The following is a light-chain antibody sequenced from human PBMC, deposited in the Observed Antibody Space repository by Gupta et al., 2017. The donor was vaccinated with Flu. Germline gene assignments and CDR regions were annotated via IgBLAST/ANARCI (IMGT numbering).Light chain of an antibody. CDR1: QSISTF. CDR2: EAS. CDR3: QQRSNWPPWT. J-gene: IGKJ1*01. V-gene: IGKV3-11*01. Sequence: EIVLTQSPATLSLSPGERATLSCRASQSISTFLAWYQQKPGQAPRLIIYEASIRATGIPDRFSGSGSGTDVALTISSLEPEDFAVYYCQQRSNWPPWTFGQGTKVEIK.